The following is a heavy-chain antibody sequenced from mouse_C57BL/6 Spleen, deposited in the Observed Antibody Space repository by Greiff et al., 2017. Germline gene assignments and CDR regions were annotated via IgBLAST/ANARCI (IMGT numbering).Heavy chain of an antibody. CDR2: IDPSDSET. J-gene: IGHJ1*03. Sequence: QVQLQQPGAELVRPGSSVKLSCKASGYTFTSYWMHWVKQRPIQGLEWIGNIDPSDSETHYNQKFKDKATLTVDKSSSTAYMQLSSLTSGYSAVYDCARSGYDDGSSACWYFDVWGTGTTVTVSS. V-gene: IGHV1-52*01. CDR1: GYTFTSYW. D-gene: IGHD1-1*01. CDR3: ARSGYDDGSSACWYFDV.